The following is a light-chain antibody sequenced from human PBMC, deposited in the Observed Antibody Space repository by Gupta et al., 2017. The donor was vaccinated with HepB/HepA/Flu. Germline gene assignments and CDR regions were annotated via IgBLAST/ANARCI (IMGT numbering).Light chain of an antibody. V-gene: IGKV3-15*01. Sequence: EIVMTQSPATLSVSPGERATLSCRASQSVSSNLAWYQQKPGQAPRLLIYGASTRATGIPARSSGSGSGTEFTLTISSLQSEDFAVYYCQQYHNWPRTFGQGTKVEIK. J-gene: IGKJ1*01. CDR2: GAS. CDR1: QSVSSN. CDR3: QQYHNWPRT.